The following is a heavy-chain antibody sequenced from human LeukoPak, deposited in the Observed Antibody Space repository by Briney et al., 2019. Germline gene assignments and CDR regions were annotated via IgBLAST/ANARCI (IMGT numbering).Heavy chain of an antibody. J-gene: IGHJ6*02. V-gene: IGHV1-69*04. CDR2: IIPILGIA. CDR3: ARALNTELDYGDYDAGDYYYYYGMDV. D-gene: IGHD4-17*01. CDR1: GGTFSSYA. Sequence: ASVKVSCKASGGTFSSYAISWVRQAPGQGLEWMGRIIPILGIANYAQKFQGRVTITADKSTSTAYMELSSLRSEDTAVYYCARALNTELDYGDYDAGDYYYYYGMDVWGQGTTVTVSS.